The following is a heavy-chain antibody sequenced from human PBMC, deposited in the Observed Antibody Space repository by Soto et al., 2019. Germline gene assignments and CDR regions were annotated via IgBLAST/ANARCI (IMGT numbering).Heavy chain of an antibody. J-gene: IGHJ1*01. D-gene: IGHD6-13*01. CDR1: GCSISRGGYY. Sequence: SETLFLTCTVSGCSISRGGYYWSWIRQHPRKGLEWIGYIYYSGSTYYNPSLKSRVTISVDTSKNQFSLKLSSVTAADTAVYYCARDQGIAAAGVNEYLQHWGQGTLVTVSS. CDR2: IYYSGST. CDR3: ARDQGIAAAGVNEYLQH. V-gene: IGHV4-31*03.